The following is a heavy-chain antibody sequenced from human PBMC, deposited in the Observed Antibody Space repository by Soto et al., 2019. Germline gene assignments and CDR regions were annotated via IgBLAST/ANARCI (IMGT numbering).Heavy chain of an antibody. CDR3: ARVGSYGYVYDYYYGMDV. CDR1: GGSIRYFY. Sequence: PSETLSLTCNVSGGSIRYFYWSWIRQSPGKRLEWIGYLYYTGSTNYNPALKSRVTISLDTSKNQFSLKLSSVTAADTAVYYCARVGSYGYVYDYYYGMDVWGQGTTVTVSS. V-gene: IGHV4-59*01. CDR2: LYYTGST. D-gene: IGHD5-18*01. J-gene: IGHJ6*02.